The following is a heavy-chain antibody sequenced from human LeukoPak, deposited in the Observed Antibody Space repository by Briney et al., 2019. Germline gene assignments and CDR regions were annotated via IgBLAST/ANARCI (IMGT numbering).Heavy chain of an antibody. Sequence: GGSLRLSCAASGFTVSSNYMSWVRQAPGKGLEWVSVIYSGGNTYYADSVKGRFTISRDNSKNTLYLQMNSLRAEDTAVYYCAKDRPSGWAYYFDYWGQGTLVTVSS. CDR1: GFTVSSNY. D-gene: IGHD6-19*01. CDR2: IYSGGNT. J-gene: IGHJ4*02. CDR3: AKDRPSGWAYYFDY. V-gene: IGHV3-53*01.